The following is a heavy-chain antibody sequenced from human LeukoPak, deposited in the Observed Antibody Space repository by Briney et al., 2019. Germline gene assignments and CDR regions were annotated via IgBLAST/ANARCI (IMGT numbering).Heavy chain of an antibody. J-gene: IGHJ4*02. CDR1: GFTFSSYW. Sequence: GGSLRLSCAASGFTFSSYWMSWVRQAPGKGLEWVANIKQDGSEKYYVDSVKGRFTISRDSAKNSLYLQMNSLRAEDTAVYNCARSNNDFWSGYYGVWGQGTLVTVSS. CDR3: ARSNNDFWSGYYGV. CDR2: IKQDGSEK. D-gene: IGHD3-3*01. V-gene: IGHV3-7*01.